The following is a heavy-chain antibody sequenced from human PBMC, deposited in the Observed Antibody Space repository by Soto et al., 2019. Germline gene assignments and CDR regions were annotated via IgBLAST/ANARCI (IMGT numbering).Heavy chain of an antibody. D-gene: IGHD6-6*01. CDR3: ARGRRIAARPHYYYYYMDV. J-gene: IGHJ6*03. V-gene: IGHV4-34*01. CDR1: GGSFSGYY. CDR2: INHSGST. Sequence: SETLSLTWAVYGGSFSGYYWSWIRQPPGKGLEWIGEINHSGSTNYNPSLKSRVTISVDTSKNQFSLKLSSVTAADTAVYYCARGRRIAARPHYYYYYMDVWGKGTTVTVSS.